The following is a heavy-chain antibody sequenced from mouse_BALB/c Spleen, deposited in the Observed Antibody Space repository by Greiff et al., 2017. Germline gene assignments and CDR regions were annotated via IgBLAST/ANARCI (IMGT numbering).Heavy chain of an antibody. Sequence: EVQLVESGGGLVKPGGSLKLSCAASGFTFSDYYMYWVRQTPEKRLEWVATISDGGSYTYYPDSVKGRFTISRDNAKNNLYLQMSSLKSEDTAMYYCARDHVTTVVATFAYWGQGTLVTVSA. J-gene: IGHJ3*01. D-gene: IGHD1-1*01. V-gene: IGHV5-4*02. CDR1: GFTFSDYY. CDR2: ISDGGSYT. CDR3: ARDHVTTVVATFAY.